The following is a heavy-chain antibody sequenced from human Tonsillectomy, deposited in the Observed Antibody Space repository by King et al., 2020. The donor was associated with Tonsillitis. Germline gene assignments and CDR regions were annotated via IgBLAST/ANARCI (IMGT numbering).Heavy chain of an antibody. Sequence: VQLVESGGDLVRPGGSLRLSCAVSGFIFSDYNMNWIRQSPGKRLEGISYISSRSSFARYIDSVKGRFTISRDNAKSSLFLEMNNLRVEDTAVYYCATEGLGDNGDRTYLYDLWGQGTLVTVS. D-gene: IGHD4-17*01. CDR1: GFIFSDYN. CDR2: ISSRSSFA. V-gene: IGHV3-11*06. J-gene: IGHJ5*02. CDR3: ATEGLGDNGDRTYLYDL.